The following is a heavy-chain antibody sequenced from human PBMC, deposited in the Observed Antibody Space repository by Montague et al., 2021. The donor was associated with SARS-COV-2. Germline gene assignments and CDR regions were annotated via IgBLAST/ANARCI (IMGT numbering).Heavy chain of an antibody. D-gene: IGHD3-10*01. CDR2: ISFSGST. J-gene: IGHJ6*03. Sequence: SETLSLTCTVSGGSISGSNYHWAWLRLTPGKGLEWIGSISFSGSTSHDPPLKSRLSISFDMSKNQFSLKLSSVTAADTALYYCAREVHYYGSGSYYNSDYSYYFMDVWGTGTAVTVSS. CDR1: GGSISGSNYH. CDR3: AREVHYYGSGSYYNSDYSYYFMDV. V-gene: IGHV4-39*02.